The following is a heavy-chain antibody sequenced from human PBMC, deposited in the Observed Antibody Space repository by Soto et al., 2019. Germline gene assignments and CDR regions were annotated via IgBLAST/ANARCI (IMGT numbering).Heavy chain of an antibody. J-gene: IGHJ4*02. CDR3: ARGGGWVGEASFDS. D-gene: IGHD3-10*01. CDR2: INAGNGRE. Sequence: QVQLEQSGAEVKKPGASVKVSCKTSGYTFTSYTLHWVRQAPGQGLEWMGWINAGNGREKYSQRFRDRVSLSPDKSAPTAYMELRSLRSEDTAMYYCARGGGWVGEASFDSWGQGTLVTVSS. CDR1: GYTFTSYT. V-gene: IGHV1-3*01.